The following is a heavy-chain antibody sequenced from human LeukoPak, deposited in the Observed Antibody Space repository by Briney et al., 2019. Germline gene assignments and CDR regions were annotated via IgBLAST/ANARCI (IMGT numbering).Heavy chain of an antibody. Sequence: ASVKVSCKAPGYTFTSYGISWVRQAPGQALEWPGWISAYNGNTNYAQKLQGRVTMSTDTSTSTDYMELRSLRSDDTAVYYCARDGLRLGELSPTADYWGQGTLVTVSS. CDR2: ISAYNGNT. V-gene: IGHV1-18*01. CDR3: ARDGLRLGELSPTADY. CDR1: GYTFTSYG. D-gene: IGHD3-16*02. J-gene: IGHJ4*02.